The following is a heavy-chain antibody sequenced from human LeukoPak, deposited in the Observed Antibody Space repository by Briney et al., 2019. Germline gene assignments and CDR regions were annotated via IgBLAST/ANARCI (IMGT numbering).Heavy chain of an antibody. V-gene: IGHV1-18*04. J-gene: IGHJ4*02. D-gene: IGHD6-19*01. CDR2: ISADNGNT. CDR1: GYTLSNHA. Sequence: ASVKVSCKGSGYTLSNHAFSWVRQAPGQGLEWMGWISADNGNTNHAQKFQGRVSLTTDTSTSTAYMELRSLRSDDTAVYYCAHRGSGWYSDYWGQGTLVTVSS. CDR3: AHRGSGWYSDY.